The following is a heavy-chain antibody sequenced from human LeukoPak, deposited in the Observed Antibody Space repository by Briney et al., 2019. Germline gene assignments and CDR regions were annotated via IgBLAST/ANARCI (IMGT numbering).Heavy chain of an antibody. CDR3: AISGNYFSRDAFDI. CDR1: GGSFSGYY. CDR2: INHSGST. V-gene: IGHV4-34*01. J-gene: IGHJ3*02. Sequence: SETLSLTCAVYGGSFSGYYWSWIRQPPGKGLEWIGEINHSGSTNYNPSVKSRVTISGDTSKHHFSLELRSVTAADTAVYYCAISGNYFSRDAFDIWGQGTMVTVSS. D-gene: IGHD1-26*01.